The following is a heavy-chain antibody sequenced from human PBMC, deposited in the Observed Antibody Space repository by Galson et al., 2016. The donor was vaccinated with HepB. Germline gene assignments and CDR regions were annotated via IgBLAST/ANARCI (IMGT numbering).Heavy chain of an antibody. CDR2: SSGNGGST. V-gene: IGHV3-23*01. CDR3: EKVLSDSSGYYRDPFDY. CDR1: GFTFRSYA. D-gene: IGHD3-22*01. Sequence: SLRLSCAASGFTFRSYAMSWVRQAPGKGLEWVSISSGNGGSTYYADSVKGRFTISRDNSKNSVYLQMNSLRAEDTAVYYCEKVLSDSSGYYRDPFDYWGQGTLVTVSS. J-gene: IGHJ4*02.